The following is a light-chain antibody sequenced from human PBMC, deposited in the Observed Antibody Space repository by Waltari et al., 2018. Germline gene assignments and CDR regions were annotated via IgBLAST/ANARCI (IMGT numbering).Light chain of an antibody. V-gene: IGLV3-21*04. Sequence: SYVLTQPPSVSVAPGETARITCGGDNIGSYSVHWYQQKPRQAPGLVIFYDSDRPSGIPGRFSGSNSGNTATLTITSVEAGDEARYYCQVWHPDIDPGVFGTGTEVTVL. CDR1: NIGSYS. CDR2: YDS. J-gene: IGLJ1*01. CDR3: QVWHPDIDPGV.